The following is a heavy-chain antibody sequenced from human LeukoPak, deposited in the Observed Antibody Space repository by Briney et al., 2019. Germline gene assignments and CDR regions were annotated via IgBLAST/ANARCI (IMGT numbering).Heavy chain of an antibody. CDR2: ISGSGGST. CDR1: GFTFSSYA. V-gene: IGHV3-23*01. CDR3: AKSGVWFGELPTDAFDI. D-gene: IGHD3-10*01. J-gene: IGHJ3*02. Sequence: PGGSLRLSCAASGFTFSSYAMSWVRQAPGKGLEWVSAISGSGGSTYYADSVKGRFTISRDNSKNTLYLQMNSLRAEDTAVYYCAKSGVWFGELPTDAFDIWGQGTMVTVSS.